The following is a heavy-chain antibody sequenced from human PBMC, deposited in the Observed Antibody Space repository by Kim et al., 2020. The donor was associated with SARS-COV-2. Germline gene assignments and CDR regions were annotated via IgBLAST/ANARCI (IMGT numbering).Heavy chain of an antibody. CDR3: ARDLDWWGPDYGMDV. Sequence: ASVKVSCKASGYTFTSYYMHWVRQAPGQGLEWMGIINPSGGSTSYAQKFQGRVTMTRDTSTSTVYMELSSLRSEDTAVYYCARDLDWWGPDYGMDVWGQGTTVTVSS. CDR2: INPSGGST. CDR1: GYTFTSYY. J-gene: IGHJ6*02. D-gene: IGHD2-15*01. V-gene: IGHV1-46*01.